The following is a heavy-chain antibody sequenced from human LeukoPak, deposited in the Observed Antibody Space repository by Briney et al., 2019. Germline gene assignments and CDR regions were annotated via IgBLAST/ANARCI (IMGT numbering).Heavy chain of an antibody. CDR1: GGTFSSYT. CDR3: AISPLPRHFQH. CDR2: IIPILGIA. J-gene: IGHJ1*01. Sequence: SVKVPCKASGGTFSSYTISWVRQAPGQGLEWMGRIIPILGIANYAQKFQGRVTITADKSTSTAYMELSSLRSEDTAVYYCAISPLPRHFQHWGQGTLVTVSS. V-gene: IGHV1-69*02.